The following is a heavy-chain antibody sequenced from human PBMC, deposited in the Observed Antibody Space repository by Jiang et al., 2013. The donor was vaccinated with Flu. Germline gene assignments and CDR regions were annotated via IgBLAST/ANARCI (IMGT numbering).Heavy chain of an antibody. CDR3: ARDRVDTAMVTLFFYYYGMDV. D-gene: IGHD5-18*01. V-gene: IGHV3-33*01. Sequence: VIWYDGSNKYYADSVKGRFTISRDNSKNTLYLQMNSLRAEDTAVYYCARDRVDTAMVTLFFYYYGMDVWGKGTTVTVSS. CDR2: IWYDGSNK. J-gene: IGHJ6*04.